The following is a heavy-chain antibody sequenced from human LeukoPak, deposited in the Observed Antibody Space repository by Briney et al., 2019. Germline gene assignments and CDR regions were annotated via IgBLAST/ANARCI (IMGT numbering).Heavy chain of an antibody. J-gene: IGHJ4*02. V-gene: IGHV3-30*02. D-gene: IGHD2-15*01. CDR1: GFSFSSYG. CDR3: AKDLSGGYHSYYFDF. Sequence: GGSLRLSCAASGFSFSSYGMHWVRQAPGKGLEWVAFIRFDGSNYYYGDSVKGRFTISRDNSKNTLYLQMNSLRNGDTAVYFCAKDLSGGYHSYYFDFWGQGTPVTVSS. CDR2: IRFDGSNY.